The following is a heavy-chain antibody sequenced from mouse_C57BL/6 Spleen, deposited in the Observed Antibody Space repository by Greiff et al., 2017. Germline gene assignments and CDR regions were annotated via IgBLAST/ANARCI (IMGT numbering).Heavy chain of an antibody. CDR2: IDPSDSYT. D-gene: IGHD1-1*01. CDR1: GYTFTSYW. V-gene: IGHV1-50*01. CDR3: ARGGFITTVVDHFAY. J-gene: IGHJ3*01. Sequence: VQLQQPGAELVKPGASVKLSCKASGYTFTSYWMQWVKQRPGQGLEWIGEIDPSDSYTNYNQKFKGKATLTVDTSSSTAYMQLSSLTSEDSAVYYCARGGFITTVVDHFAYWGQGTLVTVSA.